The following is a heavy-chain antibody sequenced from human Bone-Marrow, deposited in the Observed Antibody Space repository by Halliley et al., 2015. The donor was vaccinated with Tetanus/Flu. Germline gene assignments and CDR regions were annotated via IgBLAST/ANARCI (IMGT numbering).Heavy chain of an antibody. J-gene: IGHJ6*02. Sequence: SLRLSCVVSESTFRNFWINWVRQAPGKGLEWLAIIQQDGSDEYYADSVKGRFTISRDTAKSAVFLQMDSLRADDTAVYYCARVKTPEGAYFSYYGMDVWGQGTTVTVSS. CDR3: ARVKTPEGAYFSYYGMDV. CDR1: ESTFRNFW. CDR2: IQQDGSDE. V-gene: IGHV3-7*04.